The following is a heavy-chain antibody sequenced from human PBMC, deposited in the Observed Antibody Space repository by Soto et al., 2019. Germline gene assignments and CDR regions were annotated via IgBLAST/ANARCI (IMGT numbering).Heavy chain of an antibody. J-gene: IGHJ6*02. CDR3: ASMSSSGWYEHDYYYGMDV. V-gene: IGHV4-39*01. CDR2: IFYSGTT. Sequence: SETLSLTCTVSGGSISSSSYYWGWIRQPPGKGLEWIGSIFYSGTTYYNPSLKSRVTMSVDTSKNQFSLKLSSVTAADTAVYYCASMSSSGWYEHDYYYGMDVWGQGTTVTVSS. CDR1: GGSISSSSYY. D-gene: IGHD6-19*01.